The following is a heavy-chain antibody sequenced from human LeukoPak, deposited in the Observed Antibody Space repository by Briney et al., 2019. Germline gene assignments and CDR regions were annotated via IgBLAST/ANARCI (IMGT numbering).Heavy chain of an antibody. V-gene: IGHV1-69*13. CDR3: ARDSSGDP. J-gene: IGHJ5*02. Sequence: GASVKVSCKASGGTFTNYAFSWVRQAPGQGLEWMGGIIPIFGTANYAQKFQGRVTITADESTSTAYMELSSLRSEDTAVYYCARDSSGDPWGQGTLVTVSS. CDR1: GGTFTNYA. D-gene: IGHD6-19*01. CDR2: IIPIFGTA.